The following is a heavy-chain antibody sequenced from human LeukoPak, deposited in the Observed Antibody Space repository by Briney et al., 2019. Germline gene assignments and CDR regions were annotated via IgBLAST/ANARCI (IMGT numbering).Heavy chain of an antibody. CDR1: GGSFSGYY. Sequence: PSETLSLTCAVYGGSFSGYYWSWIRQPPGKGLEWIGEINHSGSTNYNPSLKSRVTISVDTSKNQFSLKLSSVTAADTAVYYCARGPLYYDYVWGSYRMRYDAFDIWGQGTMVTVSS. CDR3: ARGPLYYDYVWGSYRMRYDAFDI. J-gene: IGHJ3*02. CDR2: INHSGST. D-gene: IGHD3-16*02. V-gene: IGHV4-34*01.